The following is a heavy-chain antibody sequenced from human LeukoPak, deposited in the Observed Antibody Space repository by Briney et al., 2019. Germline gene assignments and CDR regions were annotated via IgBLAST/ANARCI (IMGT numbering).Heavy chain of an antibody. CDR2: ISSSSSTI. D-gene: IGHD4-17*01. CDR1: GGSINSYY. V-gene: IGHV3-48*04. J-gene: IGHJ4*02. CDR3: ARGRSTADPGDY. Sequence: ETLSLICTVSGGSINSYYWNWIRQPPGKGLELISYISSSSSTIYYADSVKGRFTISRDNAKNSLYLQMNSLRAEDTAVYYCARGRSTADPGDYWGQGTLVTVSS.